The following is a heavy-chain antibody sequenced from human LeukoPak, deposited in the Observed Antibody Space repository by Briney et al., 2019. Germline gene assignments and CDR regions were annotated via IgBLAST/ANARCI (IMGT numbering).Heavy chain of an antibody. CDR2: IYSGGST. V-gene: IGHV3-66*02. D-gene: IGHD3-22*01. Sequence: GGSLRLSCAASGFTVSSNYMSWVRQAPGKGLEWVSVIYSGGSTYYADSVKGRFTISRDNSKNTLYLQMNSLRAEDTAVYYCARVWDYYDSSGYYFDYWAREPWSPSPQ. CDR3: ARVWDYYDSSGYYFDY. J-gene: IGHJ4*02. CDR1: GFTVSSNY.